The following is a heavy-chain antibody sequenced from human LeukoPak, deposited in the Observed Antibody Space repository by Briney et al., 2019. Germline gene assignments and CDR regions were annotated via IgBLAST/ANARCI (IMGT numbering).Heavy chain of an antibody. CDR2: INPADSDS. CDR1: GYSFTNYW. D-gene: IGHD3-10*01. V-gene: IGHV5-51*01. CDR3: ARRITMVRGVDTFDI. Sequence: GESLKISCKGSGYSFTNYWIGWVRQMPGKGLVWMGIINPADSDSRDSPSFQGQVTISADKSMSIAYLQWSSLKASDTAMYYCARRITMVRGVDTFDIWGQGTVVTVSS. J-gene: IGHJ3*02.